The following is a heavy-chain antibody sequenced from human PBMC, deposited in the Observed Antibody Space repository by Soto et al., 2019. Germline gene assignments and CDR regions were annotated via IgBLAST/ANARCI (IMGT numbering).Heavy chain of an antibody. Sequence: EVQLVESGGGLGQPGGSLRLSCVASRFNLSTYWMYWVRQAPGKGLMWVSRINSDGGITNYADPVKGRFTISRDNAKNTLYLQMYSLRADDTAVYYCARDLGKYDRHYFDNWGQGTLVTVSS. CDR1: RFNLSTYW. V-gene: IGHV3-74*01. CDR3: ARDLGKYDRHYFDN. CDR2: INSDGGIT. J-gene: IGHJ4*02. D-gene: IGHD3-9*01.